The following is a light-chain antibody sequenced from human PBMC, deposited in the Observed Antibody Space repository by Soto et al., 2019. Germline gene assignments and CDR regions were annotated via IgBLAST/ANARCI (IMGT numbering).Light chain of an antibody. CDR2: DAS. Sequence: DIQMTQSPPSLSASVRDRVTITCQASQDIGNSLNWFQHKPGKAPNLVIYDASNLGIGVPSRFSGSGSGTDFTFTISSLRPEDIATYYCQKSDHLPLFGPGTKVESK. CDR1: QDIGNS. J-gene: IGKJ3*01. V-gene: IGKV1-33*01. CDR3: QKSDHLPL.